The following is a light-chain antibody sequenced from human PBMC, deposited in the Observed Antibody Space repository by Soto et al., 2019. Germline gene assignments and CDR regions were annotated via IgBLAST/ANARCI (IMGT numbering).Light chain of an antibody. Sequence: DIQMTQSPSTLSASVGDRVTITCRASESINSWLAWYQQKPGKAPKLLIYKASNLESGVPSRFSGSGSGTEFTLTITSLQPDDFATYYCQQYRSYSQFGQGTQV. CDR2: KAS. CDR3: QQYRSYSQ. CDR1: ESINSW. V-gene: IGKV1-5*03. J-gene: IGKJ1*01.